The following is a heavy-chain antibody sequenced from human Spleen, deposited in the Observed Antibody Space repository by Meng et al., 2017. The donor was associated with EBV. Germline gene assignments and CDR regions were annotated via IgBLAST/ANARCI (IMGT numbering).Heavy chain of an antibody. CDR1: GFSLTTYGVG. V-gene: IGHV2-5*02. J-gene: IGHJ4*02. Sequence: ITLKESGPTLVKPTQTLTLTCTFSGFSLTTYGVGVGWIRQPPGKALEWLALIYWDDDKRYRPSLRSRLTIAKDTSKNQVLLTMTNVDPVDTATYYCAHRPPYNSGWAHFDYWGQGTLVTVSS. D-gene: IGHD6-19*01. CDR2: IYWDDDK. CDR3: AHRPPYNSGWAHFDY.